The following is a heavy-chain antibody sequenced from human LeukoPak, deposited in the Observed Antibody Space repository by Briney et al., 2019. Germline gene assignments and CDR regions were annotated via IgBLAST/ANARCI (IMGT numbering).Heavy chain of an antibody. J-gene: IGHJ4*02. Sequence: ASVKVSCKASGYTFTAYYIHWVRQAPGQGLEWMGWMNPNSGNTGYAQKFQGRVTMTRNTSISTAYMELSSLRSEDTAVYYCARGRYYVWGQGTLVTVSS. CDR1: GYTFTAYY. D-gene: IGHD3-10*02. CDR2: MNPNSGNT. CDR3: ARGRYYV. V-gene: IGHV1-8*02.